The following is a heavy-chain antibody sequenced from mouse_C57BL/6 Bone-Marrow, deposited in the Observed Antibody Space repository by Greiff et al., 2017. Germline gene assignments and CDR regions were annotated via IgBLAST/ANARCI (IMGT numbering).Heavy chain of an antibody. V-gene: IGHV5-9*04. CDR1: GFTFSSYT. CDR2: ISGGGGNT. CDR3: SRQVTTVLATKYFDV. D-gene: IGHD1-1*01. J-gene: IGHJ1*03. Sequence: EVKVVESGGGLVKPGGSLKLPCAASGFTFSSYTMSWVRQTPEKRLQWVAAISGGGGNTYYPDSVKGRFTISRDNDKNILYLQMSSLRSEDTAMYYCSRQVTTVLATKYFDVWGTGTTVTVSS.